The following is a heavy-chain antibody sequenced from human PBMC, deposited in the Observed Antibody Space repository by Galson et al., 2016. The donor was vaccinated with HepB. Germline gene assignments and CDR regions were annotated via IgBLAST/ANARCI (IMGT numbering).Heavy chain of an antibody. Sequence: QSGAEVKKPGESLRISCKASGYSFTNYWIGWVRQMPGEGLEWMGIIYPGDSDIRYNSSFQGQVTISADKSITTAYLQWGSLKASDSAIYFCARRDRDCSGGTCFSRNFDCWGQGTLVSVSS. CDR2: IYPGDSDI. CDR1: GYSFTNYW. J-gene: IGHJ4*02. CDR3: ARRDRDCSGGTCFSRNFDC. V-gene: IGHV5-51*01. D-gene: IGHD2-15*01.